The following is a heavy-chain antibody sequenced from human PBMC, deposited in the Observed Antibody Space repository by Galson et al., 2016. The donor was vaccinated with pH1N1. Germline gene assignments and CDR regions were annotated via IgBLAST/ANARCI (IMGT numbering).Heavy chain of an antibody. Sequence: SLRLSCAASEFTFSSYGMHWVRQAPGKGLGWVARIWYDGSVTYHADSVMGRFTISRDNSKNTLYLQMNSLRAEDTAVYYCAKERHGDYALLYGMDVWGQGTTVIVSS. CDR1: EFTFSSYG. CDR2: IWYDGSVT. CDR3: AKERHGDYALLYGMDV. D-gene: IGHD4-17*01. J-gene: IGHJ6*02. V-gene: IGHV3-33*06.